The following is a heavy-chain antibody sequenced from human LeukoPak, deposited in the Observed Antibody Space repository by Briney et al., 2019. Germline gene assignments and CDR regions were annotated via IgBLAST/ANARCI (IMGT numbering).Heavy chain of an antibody. CDR2: ISYDGSNK. Sequence: PGGSLRLSCAASGFTFSSYVMHWVRQAPGKGLEWVAVISYDGSNKYYADSVKGRFTISRDNSKNTLYLQMNSLRAEDTAVYYCAKEQTPTRSSSWWTNDAFDIWGQGTMVTVSS. V-gene: IGHV3-30*18. J-gene: IGHJ3*02. CDR3: AKEQTPTRSSSWWTNDAFDI. D-gene: IGHD6-13*01. CDR1: GFTFSSYV.